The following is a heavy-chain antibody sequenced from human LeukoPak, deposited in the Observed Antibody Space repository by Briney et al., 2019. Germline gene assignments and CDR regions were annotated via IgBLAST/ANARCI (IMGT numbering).Heavy chain of an antibody. CDR3: ARDRLDKIPELKH. CDR1: GYTFANYY. D-gene: IGHD1-1*01. Sequence: GASVKVSCKASGYTFANYYIRWVRQAPGQGLEWMGIINPKTDSPTYTQKFHGRVTLTSGMSARTVYMELSSLTSDDTAVYYCARDRLDKIPELKHWGQGTLVTVSS. V-gene: IGHV1-46*01. J-gene: IGHJ1*01. CDR2: INPKTDSP.